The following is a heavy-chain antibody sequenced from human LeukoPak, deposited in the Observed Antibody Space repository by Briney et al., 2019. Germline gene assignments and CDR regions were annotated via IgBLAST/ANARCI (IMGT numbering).Heavy chain of an antibody. V-gene: IGHV7-4-1*02. CDR2: INTNTGNP. CDR3: ARGSHYYDSSGPVDY. J-gene: IGHJ4*02. Sequence: ASVKVSCKASGYTFTSYAMNWVRQAPGQGLEWMGWINTNTGNPTYAQGFTGRFVFSLDASVSTAYLQISSLKAEDTAVYYCARGSHYYDSSGPVDYWDQGTLVTVSS. CDR1: GYTFTSYA. D-gene: IGHD3-22*01.